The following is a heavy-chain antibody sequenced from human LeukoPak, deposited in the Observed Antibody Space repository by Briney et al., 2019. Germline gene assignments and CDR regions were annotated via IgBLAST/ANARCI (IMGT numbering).Heavy chain of an antibody. D-gene: IGHD3-10*01. J-gene: IGHJ4*02. CDR3: ARDSGSGNYGSFDY. CDR1: GYSFTGHY. V-gene: IGHV1-2*02. CDR2: INTNNGGT. Sequence: ASVKVSCKAYGYSFTGHYINWVRQAPGQGPGWMGWINTNNGGTNYARKFEGRVTMTRDTSISSAFMELHSLRSDDAAMYFCARDSGSGNYGSFDYWGQGTLLAVSS.